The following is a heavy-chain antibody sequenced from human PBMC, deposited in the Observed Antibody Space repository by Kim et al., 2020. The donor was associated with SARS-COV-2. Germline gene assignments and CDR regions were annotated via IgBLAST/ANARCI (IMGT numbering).Heavy chain of an antibody. V-gene: IGHV3-23*01. J-gene: IGHJ4*02. D-gene: IGHD3-10*01. Sequence: KGRFTISRDNSKTTLYLQMNSLRAEDTAVYYCAKEKRITMVRGVRAYFDYWGQGTLVTVSS. CDR3: AKEKRITMVRGVRAYFDY.